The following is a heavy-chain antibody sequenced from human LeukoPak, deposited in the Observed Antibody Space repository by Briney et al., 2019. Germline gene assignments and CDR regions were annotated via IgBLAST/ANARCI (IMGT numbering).Heavy chain of an antibody. CDR2: ISSSSSYI. CDR1: GFTFSSYS. CDR3: ARDGGSYYYYGMDV. Sequence: KSGGSLRLSCAASGFTFSSYSMNWVRQAPGKGLEWVSSISSSSSYIYYADSVKGRFTISRDNAKNSLYLQMNSLRAEDTAVYYCARDGGSYYYYGMDVWGQGTTVTVSS. V-gene: IGHV3-21*01. D-gene: IGHD3-3*01. J-gene: IGHJ6*02.